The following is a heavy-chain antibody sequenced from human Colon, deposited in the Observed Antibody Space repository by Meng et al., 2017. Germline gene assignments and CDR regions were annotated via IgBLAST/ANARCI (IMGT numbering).Heavy chain of an antibody. CDR1: GYTLTELS. Sequence: ASVKVSCKVSGYTLTELSMHWVRQAPGKGLEWMGGFDPEDGETIYAQKFQGRVTMTEDTSTDTAYMELRSLRSEDTAVYYCAADTAMATNFDYWGQGTLVTVSS. CDR2: FDPEDGET. CDR3: AADTAMATNFDY. D-gene: IGHD5-18*01. J-gene: IGHJ4*02. V-gene: IGHV1-24*01.